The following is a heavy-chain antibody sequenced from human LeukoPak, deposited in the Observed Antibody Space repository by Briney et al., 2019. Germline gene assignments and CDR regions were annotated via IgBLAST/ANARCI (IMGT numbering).Heavy chain of an antibody. CDR2: ISYDGSNK. Sequence: GGSLRLSCAASGFVFSSYAMHWVRQAPGKGLDWVAIISYDGSNKYYADSVKGRFTISRDSSKNTLYLQMNSLRTEDTAVYYCAKDPITIFGVVMDDAFDIWGQGTMVTVSS. V-gene: IGHV3-30-3*01. J-gene: IGHJ3*02. CDR1: GFVFSSYA. D-gene: IGHD3-3*01. CDR3: AKDPITIFGVVMDDAFDI.